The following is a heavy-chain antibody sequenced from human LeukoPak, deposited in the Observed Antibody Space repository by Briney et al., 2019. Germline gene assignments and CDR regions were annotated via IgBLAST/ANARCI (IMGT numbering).Heavy chain of an antibody. CDR2: ISSSSSTI. CDR1: GFTFSSYE. Sequence: PGGSLRLSCAASGFTFSSYEMNWVRLAPGKGLEWVSYISSSSSTIYYADSVKGRFTISRDNAKNSLYLQMNSLRDEDTAVYYCAREGRPAVGTDWFDPWGQGTLVTVSS. D-gene: IGHD6-13*01. V-gene: IGHV3-48*02. CDR3: AREGRPAVGTDWFDP. J-gene: IGHJ5*02.